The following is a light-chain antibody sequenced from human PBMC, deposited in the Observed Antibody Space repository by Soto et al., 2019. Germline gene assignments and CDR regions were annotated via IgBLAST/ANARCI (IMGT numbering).Light chain of an antibody. CDR1: QSISSY. CDR2: AAS. CDR3: QQSYSTLFT. Sequence: DIQMTQSPSSLSASVGDRVTITCRASQSISSYLNWYQQKPGKAPKLLIYAASILQSGVPSRFSGRGSGTDFTLTISSLQPEDFATYYCQQSYSTLFTFGPGTKVHIK. J-gene: IGKJ3*01. V-gene: IGKV1-39*01.